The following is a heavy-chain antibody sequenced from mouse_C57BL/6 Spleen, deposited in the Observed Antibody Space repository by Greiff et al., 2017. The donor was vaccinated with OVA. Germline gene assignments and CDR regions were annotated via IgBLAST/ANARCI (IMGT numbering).Heavy chain of an antibody. J-gene: IGHJ2*01. CDR3: ARGTPTYYFDY. CDR1: GYAFSSYW. V-gene: IGHV1-80*01. D-gene: IGHD1-1*01. CDR2: IYPGDGDT. Sequence: QVQLQQSGAELVKPGASVKISCKASGYAFSSYWMNWVKQRPGKGLEWIGQIYPGDGDTNYNGKFKGKATLTADKSSSTAYMQLSSLTSEDAAVYFCARGTPTYYFDYWGQGTTLTVSS.